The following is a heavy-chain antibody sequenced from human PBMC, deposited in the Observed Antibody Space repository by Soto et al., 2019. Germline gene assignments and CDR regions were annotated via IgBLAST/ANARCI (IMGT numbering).Heavy chain of an antibody. J-gene: IGHJ4*02. CDR2: IFYSGST. V-gene: IGHV4-39*01. CDR3: VRXPRITVPRQHDYYFDT. Sequence: SETLSLTCNVSGASISSRNYYWGWIRQSPGRGLEWFGSIFYSGSTYYNPSLKSRITISILTSQNQFSLRLTSVTAADTAVYYCVRXPRITVPRQHDYYFDTWGPGNLVTVSS. D-gene: IGHD4-17*01. CDR1: GASISSRNYY.